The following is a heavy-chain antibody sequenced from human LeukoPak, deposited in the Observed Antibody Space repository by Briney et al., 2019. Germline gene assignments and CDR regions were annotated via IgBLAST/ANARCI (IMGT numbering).Heavy chain of an antibody. CDR1: GFTFDDNA. D-gene: IGHD5-18*01. Sequence: GRSLRLSCVASGFTFDDNAMHWVRQAPGKGLEWVSGISWNSGSIGYADSVKGRFTISRDNAKNSLYLQMNSLRAEDMALYYCAKGGYSYGSGFDYWGQGTLVTVSS. J-gene: IGHJ4*02. V-gene: IGHV3-9*03. CDR3: AKGGYSYGSGFDY. CDR2: ISWNSGSI.